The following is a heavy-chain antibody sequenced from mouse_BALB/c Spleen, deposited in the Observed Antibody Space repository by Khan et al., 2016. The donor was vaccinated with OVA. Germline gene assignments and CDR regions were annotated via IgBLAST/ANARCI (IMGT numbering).Heavy chain of an antibody. V-gene: IGHV5-17*02. J-gene: IGHJ1*01. Sequence: EVELVESGGGLVQPGGSRKLSCAASGFTFSSFGMHWVRQAPEKGLEWVAYISSGSATIYYADIVKGRFTLYRDNHKNTLFLQMSSLRSEDTAMYYCARSMITTWYFDVWGAGTTVTVSS. CDR2: ISSGSATI. CDR1: GFTFSSFG. D-gene: IGHD2-4*01. CDR3: ARSMITTWYFDV.